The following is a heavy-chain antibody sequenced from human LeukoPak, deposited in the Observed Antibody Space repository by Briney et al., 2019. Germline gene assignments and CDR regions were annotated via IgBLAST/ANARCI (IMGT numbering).Heavy chain of an antibody. CDR3: AKGADDSGSSSDVFGI. CDR2: IWYDGSNK. J-gene: IGHJ3*02. Sequence: PGRSLRLSCAASGFTFSSYGMHWVRQAPGKGLECVAIIWYDGSNKYYADSVKGRFTISRDNSKNTLYLQMNSLRAEDTAVYYCAKGADDSGSSSDVFGIWGQGTMVTVSS. D-gene: IGHD1-26*01. V-gene: IGHV3-33*06. CDR1: GFTFSSYG.